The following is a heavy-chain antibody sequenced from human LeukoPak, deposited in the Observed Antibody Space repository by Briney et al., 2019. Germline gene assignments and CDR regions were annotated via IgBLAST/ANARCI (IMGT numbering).Heavy chain of an antibody. Sequence: SETLSLTCTVSGGSIISTNYYWGWIRQPPGKGLEWIGSIYYSGGTYYNPSLKGRVTISVDTSKNQFSLKLSSVTAADTAVYYCARETRRTRYDTSGYYDYWGQGTLFTVSS. D-gene: IGHD3-22*01. J-gene: IGHJ4*02. V-gene: IGHV4-39*01. CDR1: GGSIISTNYY. CDR3: ARETRRTRYDTSGYYDY. CDR2: IYYSGGT.